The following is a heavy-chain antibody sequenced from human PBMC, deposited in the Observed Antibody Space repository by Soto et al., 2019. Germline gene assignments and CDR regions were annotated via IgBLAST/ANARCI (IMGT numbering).Heavy chain of an antibody. Sequence: SETLSLTCTVSGGSISSGGYYWSWIRQHPGKGLEWIGYIYYSGSTYYNPSLKSRVTISVDTSKNQFSLKLSSVTAADTAVYYCARGHSSSSLEVDNYFDYLGQGTLVTVSS. CDR1: GGSISSGGYY. CDR2: IYYSGST. CDR3: ARGHSSSSLEVDNYFDY. V-gene: IGHV4-31*03. J-gene: IGHJ4*02. D-gene: IGHD6-6*01.